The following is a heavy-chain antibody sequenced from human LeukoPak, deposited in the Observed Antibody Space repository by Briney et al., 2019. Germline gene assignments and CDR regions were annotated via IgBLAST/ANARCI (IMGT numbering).Heavy chain of an antibody. CDR1: GFTFSSYW. V-gene: IGHV3-7*01. CDR3: ARVYYDSSGYISNDALDI. J-gene: IGHJ3*02. D-gene: IGHD3-22*01. Sequence: GGSLRLSCAASGFTFSSYWMSWVRQAPGKGLEWVANIKQDGCEKYYVDSVKGRFTISRDNAKNSLYLQMNSLRAEDTAVYYCARVYYDSSGYISNDALDIWGHGTMVTVSS. CDR2: IKQDGCEK.